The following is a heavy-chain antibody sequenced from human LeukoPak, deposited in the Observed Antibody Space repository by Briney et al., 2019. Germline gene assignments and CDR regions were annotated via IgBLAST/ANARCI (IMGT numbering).Heavy chain of an antibody. CDR2: VYYDGTT. CDR1: GGSINSNSYY. CDR3: ARADCSSTSCSAGILYHYGLDV. V-gene: IGHV4-39*02. D-gene: IGHD2-2*01. Sequence: PSETLSLTCTVSGGSINSNSYYWGWLRQPPGKNLEWIGNVYYDGTTFYNPSLKSRVTMSVDTSENHFSLKLTSVTAADTATYYCARADCSSTSCSAGILYHYGLDVWGQGTTVTVSS. J-gene: IGHJ6*02.